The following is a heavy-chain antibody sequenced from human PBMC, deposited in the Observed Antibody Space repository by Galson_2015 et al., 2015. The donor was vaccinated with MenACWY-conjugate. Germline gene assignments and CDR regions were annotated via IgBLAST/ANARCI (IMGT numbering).Heavy chain of an antibody. CDR2: ITSSSSTI. D-gene: IGHD4-17*01. V-gene: IGHV3-48*04. J-gene: IGHJ4*02. CDR1: GFSLNRYS. CDR3: ARVGYGESVTPDDY. Sequence: SLRLSCAASGFSLNRYSMNWVRQAPGKGLEWISYITSSSSTIYYADSVKGRFTISRDNAKNSLYLQMNSLRAEDTAVYYCARVGYGESVTPDDYWGRGTLVTVSS.